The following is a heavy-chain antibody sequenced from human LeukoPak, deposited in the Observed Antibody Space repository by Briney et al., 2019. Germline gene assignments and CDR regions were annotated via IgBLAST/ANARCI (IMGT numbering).Heavy chain of an antibody. V-gene: IGHV4-4*07. CDR2: IYTSGST. CDR3: ARVYKDSSGYYYVPYYFDY. D-gene: IGHD3-22*01. Sequence: SETLSLTCTVSGGSISSYYWSWIRQPAGKGLEWIGRIYTSGSTNYNPSLKSRVTISVDKSKNQFSLKLSSVTAADTAVYYCARVYKDSSGYYYVPYYFDYWGQGTLVTVSS. CDR1: GGSISSYY. J-gene: IGHJ4*02.